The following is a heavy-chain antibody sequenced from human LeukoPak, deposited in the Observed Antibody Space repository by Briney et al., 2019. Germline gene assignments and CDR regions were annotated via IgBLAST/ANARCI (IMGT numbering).Heavy chain of an antibody. Sequence: GGSLRLSCAASGFTFSSYWMHWVRHAPGKGLVWVSRINSDGSSTTYADSVTGRFTISRDNAKNTLYLQMNSLTAEDTAVSYCARAVAAAGTRDYCYNTDVWGKGSTVTISS. CDR2: INSDGSST. J-gene: IGHJ6*03. D-gene: IGHD6-13*01. V-gene: IGHV3-74*01. CDR3: ARAVAAAGTRDYCYNTDV. CDR1: GFTFSSYW.